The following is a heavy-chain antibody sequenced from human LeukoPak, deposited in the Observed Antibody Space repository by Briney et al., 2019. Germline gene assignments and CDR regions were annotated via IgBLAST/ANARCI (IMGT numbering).Heavy chain of an antibody. Sequence: GGSLRLSCAAPGFTFSSYGMHWVREAPGKGLGWVAVISYDGSNKYYADSVKGRFTISRDNSKNTLYLQINNLRAEDTAVYYCAKGGGRFAFGNWFDPWGQGTLVTVSS. CDR3: AKGGGRFAFGNWFDP. CDR2: ISYDGSNK. CDR1: GFTFSSYG. J-gene: IGHJ5*02. D-gene: IGHD3-10*01. V-gene: IGHV3-30*18.